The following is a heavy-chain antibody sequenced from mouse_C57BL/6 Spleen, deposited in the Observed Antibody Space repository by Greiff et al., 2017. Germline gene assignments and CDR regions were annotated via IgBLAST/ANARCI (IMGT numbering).Heavy chain of an antibody. CDR1: GYTFSSYG. J-gene: IGHJ2*01. CDR2: ISSGGSYT. V-gene: IGHV5-6*01. CDR3: ARDSYFDY. Sequence: EVQLQQSGGDLVKPGGSLKLSCEASGYTFSSYGMSWVRQTPGQRLEWVATISSGGSYTNYPDSLKGQFTISRDNAKNTPYLQMSSLKAEDTAMYYCARDSYFDYWGQGTPLTVSS.